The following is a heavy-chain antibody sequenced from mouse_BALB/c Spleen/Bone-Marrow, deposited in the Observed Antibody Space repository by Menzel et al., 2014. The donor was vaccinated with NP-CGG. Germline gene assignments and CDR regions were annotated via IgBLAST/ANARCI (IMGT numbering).Heavy chain of an antibody. V-gene: IGHV1-15*01. J-gene: IGHJ2*01. CDR3: TRDWGLR. CDR2: IHPGSGGT. Sequence: QVQLQQSGAELVRSGASVKLSCKALGYTLTDYEMHWVKQTPVHGQEWIGVIHPGSGGTAYNQKFKGKATLTADRSSTTAYMDLSSLTSEDSAVYYCTRDWGLRWGQGTTLTVSS. CDR1: GYTLTDYE. D-gene: IGHD3-1*01.